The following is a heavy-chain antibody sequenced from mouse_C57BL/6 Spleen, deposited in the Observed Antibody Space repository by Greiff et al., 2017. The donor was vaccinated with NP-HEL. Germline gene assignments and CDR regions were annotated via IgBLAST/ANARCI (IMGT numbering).Heavy chain of an antibody. CDR2: ISSGGSYT. CDR3: ATGNYYGSSTSWFAY. Sequence: EVQGVESGGDLVKPGGSLKLSCAASGFTFSSYGMSWVRQTPDKRLEWVATISSGGSYTYYPDSVKGRFTISRDNAKNTLYLQMSSLKSEDTAMYYCATGNYYGSSTSWFAYWGQGTLVTVSA. V-gene: IGHV5-6*01. D-gene: IGHD1-1*01. CDR1: GFTFSSYG. J-gene: IGHJ3*01.